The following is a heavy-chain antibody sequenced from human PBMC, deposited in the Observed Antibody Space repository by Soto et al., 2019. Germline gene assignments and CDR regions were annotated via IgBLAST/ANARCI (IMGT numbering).Heavy chain of an antibody. J-gene: IGHJ5*02. V-gene: IGHV1-18*01. CDR1: VYTFNSYV. Sequence: GASVTVCCKESVYTFNSYVMKWVRQAPGQGLEWMGWISADNGNTNYSQKLQGRVTMTTDTSTSTAYMELRSLRSDDTAVYYCARDSVAGTFGWFDPWGQGTLVTVSS. CDR3: ARDSVAGTFGWFDP. CDR2: ISADNGNT. D-gene: IGHD6-19*01.